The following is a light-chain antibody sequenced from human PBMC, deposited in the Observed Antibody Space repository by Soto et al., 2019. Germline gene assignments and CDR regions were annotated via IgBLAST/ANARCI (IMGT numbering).Light chain of an antibody. J-gene: IGKJ1*01. CDR2: GAS. CDR3: QHYNTWPWT. CDR1: QSVSSH. Sequence: VLTQSPATLSVSPLEIATLSFMASQSVSSHLAWYQQKPGQAPRLLIYGASTRATGSPARFSGSGSGTEFTLTISSLQSEDFAVYYCQHYNTWPWTFGQGTKVDI. V-gene: IGKV3-15*01.